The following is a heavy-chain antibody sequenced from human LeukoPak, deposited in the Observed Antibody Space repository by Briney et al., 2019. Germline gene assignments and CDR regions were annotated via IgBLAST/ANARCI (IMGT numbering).Heavy chain of an antibody. CDR2: MNGDGSIT. D-gene: IGHD3-3*02. CDR1: GFIFTTNW. Sequence: GGSLRLSCAASGFIFTTNWMQWVRQAPGKGLVWVSRMNGDGSITSYADSVKGRFTISRDNAKDTLYLQMNSLRAEDTALYYCAKGPVTGYSTSFLDQWGQGTLVTVSS. J-gene: IGHJ4*02. CDR3: AKGPVTGYSTSFLDQ. V-gene: IGHV3-74*01.